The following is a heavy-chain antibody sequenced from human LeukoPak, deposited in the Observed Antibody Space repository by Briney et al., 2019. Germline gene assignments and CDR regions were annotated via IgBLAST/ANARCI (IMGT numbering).Heavy chain of an antibody. CDR1: GYTFTSYY. D-gene: IGHD3-22*01. V-gene: IGHV1-46*01. CDR2: INPSGGST. CDR3: ARVRYYDSSGYYEVYFDY. J-gene: IGHJ4*02. Sequence: ASVKVSCKASGYTFTSYYMHWVRQAPGQGLEWMGIINPSGGSTSYAQKFQGRVTMTRDTSTSTVYMELSSLRSEDTAVYYCARVRYYDSSGYYEVYFDYWGQGTLVTVSS.